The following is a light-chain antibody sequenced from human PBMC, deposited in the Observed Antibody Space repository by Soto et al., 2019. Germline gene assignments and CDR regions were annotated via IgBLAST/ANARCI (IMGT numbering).Light chain of an antibody. V-gene: IGKV3-11*01. CDR1: QSVSSY. CDR2: DAS. J-gene: IGKJ4*01. Sequence: EIVLTQSPATLSLSPGERATLSCRASQSVSSYFAWYQQKSGQAPRLLIFDASNRATGIPARFSGSGSGTDFTLTISSLEPEDFAVYYCQQRSNWPPTFGGGTKVEIK. CDR3: QQRSNWPPT.